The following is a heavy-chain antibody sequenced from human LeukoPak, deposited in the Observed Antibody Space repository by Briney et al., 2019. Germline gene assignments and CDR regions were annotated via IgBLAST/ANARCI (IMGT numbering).Heavy chain of an antibody. Sequence: SETLSLTCAVYGGSFSGYYWSWIRQPPGKGLEWIREINHSGSTNYNPSLKSRVTISVDTSKNQFSLKLSSVTAADTAVYYCARGRGSSSWYYYYYYMDVWGKGTTVTVSS. CDR1: GGSFSGYY. D-gene: IGHD6-13*01. CDR2: INHSGST. V-gene: IGHV4-34*01. CDR3: ARGRGSSSWYYYYYYMDV. J-gene: IGHJ6*03.